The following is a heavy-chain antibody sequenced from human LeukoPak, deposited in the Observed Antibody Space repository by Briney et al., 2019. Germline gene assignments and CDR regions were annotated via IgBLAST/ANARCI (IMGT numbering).Heavy chain of an antibody. CDR2: ISRSGDTI. CDR1: GFTFNTNA. Sequence: GGSLRLSCAASGFTFNTNAMNWVRQAPGKGLEWVSYISRSGDTIYFADSVKGRFTISRDNAKNSLYLQMSSLRAEDTAVYYCARDYASDYWGQGTLVTVSS. J-gene: IGHJ4*02. D-gene: IGHD3-10*01. V-gene: IGHV3-48*03. CDR3: ARDYASDY.